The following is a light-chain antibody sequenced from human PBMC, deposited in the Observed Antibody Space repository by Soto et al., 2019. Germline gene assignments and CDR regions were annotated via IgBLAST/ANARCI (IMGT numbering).Light chain of an antibody. CDR1: QDITNF. CDR3: QQYDVLPWT. CDR2: VAS. V-gene: IGKV1-33*01. J-gene: IGKJ1*01. Sequence: DLQMTQSPSSLSASVGDRVTITCQASQDITNFLNWYQQKPGKAPKLLIYVASNLETGVPSRFSGSGSGTDFSFTISSLQPEDIATYYCQQYDVLPWTFVQGTTVEVK.